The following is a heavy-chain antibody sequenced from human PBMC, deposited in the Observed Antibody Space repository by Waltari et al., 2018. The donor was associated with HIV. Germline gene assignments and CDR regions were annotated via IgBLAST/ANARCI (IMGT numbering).Heavy chain of an antibody. CDR3: ARGGWIQLWLFV. CDR1: RSSFHAFY. CDR2: INPRTGGT. D-gene: IGHD5-18*01. Sequence: QVHLAQSAAGVRQPRSSVQVFLQAPRSSFHAFYIHCVRQTPGQVPEWMGYINPRTGGTNYALKLQDRVTLTTETSISTAYLQLRRLQIDDTATYFCARGGWIQLWLFVWGRGTRVTVSS. V-gene: IGHV1-2*02. J-gene: IGHJ2*01.